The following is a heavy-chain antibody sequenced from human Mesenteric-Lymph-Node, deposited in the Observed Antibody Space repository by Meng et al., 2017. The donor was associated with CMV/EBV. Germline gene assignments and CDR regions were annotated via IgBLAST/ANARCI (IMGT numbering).Heavy chain of an antibody. CDR3: ARDVSGHTRASAFDI. J-gene: IGHJ3*02. CDR2: MWYDGEDK. CDR1: GFTISGFG. D-gene: IGHD5-18*01. Sequence: GESLKISCAASGFTISGFGLHWVRQAPGEGLEWVAVMWYDGEDKYYADSVKGRFIVSTDSSKNTLYLEMNSLRAEDTAVYYCARDVSGHTRASAFDIWGQGTMVTVSS. V-gene: IGHV3-33*01.